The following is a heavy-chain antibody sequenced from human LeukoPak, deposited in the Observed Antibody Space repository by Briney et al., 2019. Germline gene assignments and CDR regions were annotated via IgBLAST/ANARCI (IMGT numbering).Heavy chain of an antibody. CDR1: GFTFDDYA. Sequence: GGSLRLSCAASGFTFDDYAMHWVRQAPGKGLEWVSGISWNSGSIGYADSVKGRFTISRDNAKNSLYLQMNSLRAEDTALYYCARVYDYVWGSYRYTGAFDIWGQGTMVTVSS. V-gene: IGHV3-9*01. D-gene: IGHD3-16*02. CDR3: ARVYDYVWGSYRYTGAFDI. J-gene: IGHJ3*02. CDR2: ISWNSGSI.